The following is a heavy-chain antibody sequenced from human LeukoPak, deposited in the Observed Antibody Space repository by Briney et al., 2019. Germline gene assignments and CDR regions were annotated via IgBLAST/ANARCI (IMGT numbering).Heavy chain of an antibody. CDR3: ARGYYDYIWGSYPAVDY. CDR1: GGSISSYY. CDR2: IYTSGIT. V-gene: IGHV4-4*07. Sequence: KPSETLSLTCTVSGGSISSYYWNWIRQPAGKGLEWMGRIYTSGITNFNPSLQSRLTMALDTSKSQLSLRLTSVTAADTAVYYCARGYYDYIWGSYPAVDYWGQGTLVTVSS. J-gene: IGHJ4*02. D-gene: IGHD3-16*02.